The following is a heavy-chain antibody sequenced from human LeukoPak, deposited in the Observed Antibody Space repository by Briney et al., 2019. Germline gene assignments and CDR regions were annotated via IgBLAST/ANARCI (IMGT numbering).Heavy chain of an antibody. Sequence: GGSLRLSCAASGFTFSSYSMNWVRQAPGKGLEWVSSISSSSSYINYADSVKGRFTISRDNSKNTLYLQMNSLRVEDTAIYYCAKAYPDYPPVVFDYWGQGTLVTVSS. CDR2: ISSSSSYI. J-gene: IGHJ4*02. D-gene: IGHD4-11*01. CDR1: GFTFSSYS. V-gene: IGHV3-21*04. CDR3: AKAYPDYPPVVFDY.